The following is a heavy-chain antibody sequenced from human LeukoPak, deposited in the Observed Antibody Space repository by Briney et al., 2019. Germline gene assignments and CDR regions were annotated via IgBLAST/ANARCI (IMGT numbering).Heavy chain of an antibody. J-gene: IGHJ4*02. Sequence: GGSLRLSCGASGFNFSSHAMSWVRQATGRGLECVSDISGSGGSTFYAASEKRRFIISRDNTKNTLYLQMNSLRADDTAVYYCAKRSSRDGYNYVDYWGQGTLVTVSS. D-gene: IGHD5-24*01. V-gene: IGHV3-23*01. CDR2: ISGSGGST. CDR3: AKRSSRDGYNYVDY. CDR1: GFNFSSHA.